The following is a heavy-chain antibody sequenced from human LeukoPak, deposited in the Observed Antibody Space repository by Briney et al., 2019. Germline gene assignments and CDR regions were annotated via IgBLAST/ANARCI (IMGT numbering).Heavy chain of an antibody. Sequence: SGGSLRLSCAASGFTFSSYGMHWVRQAPGKGLEWVAVISYDGSNKYYADSVKGRFTISRDNSKNTLYLQMNSLRAEDTAVYYCAKDLFNDKRSGFDYWGQGTLVTVSS. CDR2: ISYDGSNK. J-gene: IGHJ4*02. D-gene: IGHD3-9*01. CDR1: GFTFSSYG. V-gene: IGHV3-30*18. CDR3: AKDLFNDKRSGFDY.